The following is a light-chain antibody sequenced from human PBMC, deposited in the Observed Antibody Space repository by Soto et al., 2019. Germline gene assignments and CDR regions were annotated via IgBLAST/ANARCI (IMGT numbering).Light chain of an antibody. Sequence: QAVVTQPPSASGTPRQRVTISCSGSSSNIGNNNVNWYQQLPGTAPKLLIFGNSQRPSGVPDRFSGSKSGTSASLAISGLQSEDEADYYCAAWDDSLNGVVFGGGTKVTVL. CDR1: SSNIGNNN. J-gene: IGLJ2*01. V-gene: IGLV1-44*01. CDR3: AAWDDSLNGVV. CDR2: GNS.